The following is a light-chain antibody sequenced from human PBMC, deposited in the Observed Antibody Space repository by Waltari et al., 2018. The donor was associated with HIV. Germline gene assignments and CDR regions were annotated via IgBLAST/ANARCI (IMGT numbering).Light chain of an antibody. CDR1: DSNIGRDY. CDR3: ASYDLDMSNLL. J-gene: IGLJ2*01. CDR2: DND. V-gene: IGLV1-47*01. Sequence: QSVLTQPPSASGTAGQRVTISCSGRDSNIGRDYIYWYQQVPGAAPRLLIYDNDQRPSGVPARFSGSKSGTSGSLVISGLRSEDEANYYCASYDLDMSNLLFGGGT.